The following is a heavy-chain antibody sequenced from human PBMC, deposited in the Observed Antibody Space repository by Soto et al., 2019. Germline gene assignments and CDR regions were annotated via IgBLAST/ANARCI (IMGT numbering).Heavy chain of an antibody. Sequence: ASVKVSCKASGYTFTSYYMHWVRQAPGQGLEWMGIINPSGGSTSYAQKFQGRVTMTRDTSTSTVYMELSSLRSEDTAVYYCARDWSELLWFWESRNNWFDPWGQGTLVTVSS. V-gene: IGHV1-46*03. CDR1: GYTFTSYY. CDR2: INPSGGST. J-gene: IGHJ5*02. D-gene: IGHD3-10*01. CDR3: ARDWSELLWFWESRNNWFDP.